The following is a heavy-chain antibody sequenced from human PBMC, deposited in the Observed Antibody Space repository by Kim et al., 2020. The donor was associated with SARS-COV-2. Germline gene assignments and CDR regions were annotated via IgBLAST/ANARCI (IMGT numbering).Heavy chain of an antibody. J-gene: IGHJ4*02. Sequence: GGSLRLSCAASGFTFSNAWMSWVRQAPGKGLEWVGRVKSKTDGGTTDYAAPVKGRFAISRDDSKNTLYLQMSSLKTEDTAVYYCATDKWAYDFWDGYRFDYWGQGTLVTVSS. CDR2: VKSKTDGGTT. V-gene: IGHV3-15*01. D-gene: IGHD3-3*01. CDR1: GFTFSNAW. CDR3: ATDKWAYDFWDGYRFDY.